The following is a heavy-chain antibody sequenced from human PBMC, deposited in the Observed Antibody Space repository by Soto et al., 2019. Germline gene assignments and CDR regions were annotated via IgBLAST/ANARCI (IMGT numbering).Heavy chain of an antibody. V-gene: IGHV5-51*01. J-gene: IGHJ6*02. CDR1: GYSFTSYW. D-gene: IGHD2-2*01. CDR2: IYPGDSDT. Sequence: GESLKISCQASGYSFTSYWIGWVRQMPGKGLEWMGIIYPGDSDTRYSPSFQGQVTISADKSISTAYLQWSSLKASDTAMYYCARLPIVVVPAASRLYYYGMDVWGQGTTVTVSS. CDR3: ARLPIVVVPAASRLYYYGMDV.